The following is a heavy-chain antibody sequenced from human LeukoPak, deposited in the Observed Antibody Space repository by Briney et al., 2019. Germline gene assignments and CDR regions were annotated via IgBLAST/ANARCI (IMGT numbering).Heavy chain of an antibody. V-gene: IGHV3-74*01. CDR3: AREGVYYGSSGSGFDWFDP. CDR2: INSDGSST. Sequence: QAWGSLRLSCAASGFTFSSYWMHWVRQAPGKGLVWVSRINSDGSSTSYADSVKGRFTISRDNAKNTLYLQMNSLRAEDTAVYYCAREGVYYGSSGSGFDWFDPWGQGTLVTVSS. J-gene: IGHJ5*02. CDR1: GFTFSSYW. D-gene: IGHD3-22*01.